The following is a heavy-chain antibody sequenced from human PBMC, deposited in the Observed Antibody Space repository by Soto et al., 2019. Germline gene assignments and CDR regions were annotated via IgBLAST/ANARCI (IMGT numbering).Heavy chain of an antibody. CDR3: AREGGSGSYRYYGMDV. V-gene: IGHV1-69*12. CDR2: IIPIFGTA. J-gene: IGHJ6*02. Sequence: QVQLVQSGAEVKKPGSSVKVSCKASGGTFSSYAISWVRQAPGQGLEWMGGIIPIFGTANYAQKFQGRVTITADESTTRAHMGLSSLRSEDTAGYYCAREGGSGSYRYYGMDVWGQGTTVTVSS. CDR1: GGTFSSYA. D-gene: IGHD3-10*01.